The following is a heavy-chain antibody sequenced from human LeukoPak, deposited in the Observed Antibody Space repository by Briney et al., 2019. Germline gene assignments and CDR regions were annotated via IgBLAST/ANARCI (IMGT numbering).Heavy chain of an antibody. CDR2: ISGSGGST. J-gene: IGHJ4*02. CDR3: AKDLRVYDSSGYDFDY. D-gene: IGHD3-22*01. CDR1: GFTFSSYA. Sequence: GGSLRPSCAASGFTFSSYAMSWVRQAPGKGLEWVSAISGSGGSTYYADSVKGRFTISRDNSKNTLYLQMNSLRAEDTAVYYCAKDLRVYDSSGYDFDYWGQGTLVTVSS. V-gene: IGHV3-23*01.